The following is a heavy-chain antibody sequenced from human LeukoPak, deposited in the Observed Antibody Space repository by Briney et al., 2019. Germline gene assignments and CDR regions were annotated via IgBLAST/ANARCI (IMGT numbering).Heavy chain of an antibody. CDR2: ISSSGGTT. CDR1: GFTFSSYA. Sequence: GGSLRLSCAASGFTFSSYAMNWVRQAPGKGLEWVSVISSSGGTTYYSDSVKGRFIISRDNSKNTLYLQMNSLRAEDTALYYCAKFFLPYLAGGTGSRWGQGTLVTVSS. CDR3: AKFFLPYLAGGTGSR. J-gene: IGHJ4*02. V-gene: IGHV3-23*01. D-gene: IGHD3-10*01.